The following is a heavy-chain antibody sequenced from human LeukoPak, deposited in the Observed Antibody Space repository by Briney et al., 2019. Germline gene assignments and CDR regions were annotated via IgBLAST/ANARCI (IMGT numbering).Heavy chain of an antibody. V-gene: IGHV3-74*01. Sequence: GGSLRLSCAASGFTFSRYWMHWVRQAPGKGLLWVSRMNEDGTRKDYADSVKGRFTIFRDNDKNILYLQMNRLGPDDTAVYFCANDFGGIDDYWGRGTLVTVSS. CDR1: GFTFSRYW. CDR3: ANDFGGIDDY. J-gene: IGHJ4*02. CDR2: MNEDGTRK. D-gene: IGHD4-23*01.